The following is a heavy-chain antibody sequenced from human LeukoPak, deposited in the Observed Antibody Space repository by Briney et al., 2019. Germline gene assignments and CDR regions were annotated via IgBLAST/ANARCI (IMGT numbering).Heavy chain of an antibody. CDR3: AKGDYGDYGVFDY. D-gene: IGHD4-17*01. V-gene: IGHV3-30*18. J-gene: IGHJ4*02. Sequence: GRSLRLSCAASGFTFSSYGMHWVRQAPGKGLEWVAVISYDGSNKYYADSVKGRFTISRDNSKNTLYLQMNSLRAEDTAVYYCAKGDYGDYGVFDYWGRGTLVTVSS. CDR2: ISYDGSNK. CDR1: GFTFSSYG.